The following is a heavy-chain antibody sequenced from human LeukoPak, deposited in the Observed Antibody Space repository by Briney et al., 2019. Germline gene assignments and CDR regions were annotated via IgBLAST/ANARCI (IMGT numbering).Heavy chain of an antibody. Sequence: SQTLSLTCTVSGGSISSADYYWSWIRPPAGKGLEWIGRIYASGSTNYNPSLNNRVTISLDTSKNQFSLKLSSVTAADTAVYYCAKYFDSWGQGILVTVSS. J-gene: IGHJ4*02. V-gene: IGHV4-61*02. CDR1: GGSISSADYY. CDR2: IYASGST. CDR3: AKYFDS.